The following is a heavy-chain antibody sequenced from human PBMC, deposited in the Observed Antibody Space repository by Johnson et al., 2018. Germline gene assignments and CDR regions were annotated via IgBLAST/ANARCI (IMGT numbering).Heavy chain of an antibody. Sequence: QVQLQESGPRLVEPSETLSLSCSVSGGSFRSSPDYWGWIRQPPGKGLECIGIVYYTGRPSYTPSLSSRVTMSLDTSKNQFSLNLRSVTAADTAVYYCARIINAPGYYFYYMDVWGKGTTVTVSS. J-gene: IGHJ6*03. CDR1: GGSFRSSPDY. CDR2: VYYTGRP. D-gene: IGHD2-15*01. CDR3: ARIINAPGYYFYYMDV. V-gene: IGHV4-39*07.